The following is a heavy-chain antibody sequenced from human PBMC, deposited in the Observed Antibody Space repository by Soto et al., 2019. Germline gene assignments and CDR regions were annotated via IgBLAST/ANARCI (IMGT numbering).Heavy chain of an antibody. CDR1: GGTFSSYA. CDR2: IIPIFGTA. J-gene: IGHJ4*02. Sequence: ASVKVSCKASGGTFSSYAISWVRQAPGQGLEWMGGIIPIFGTANYAQKFQGRVTITADESTSTAYMELSSLRSEDTAVYYCASLKECGYYSTQLALDYWGQGTLVTVS. V-gene: IGHV1-69*13. CDR3: ASLKECGYYSTQLALDY. D-gene: IGHD3-22*01.